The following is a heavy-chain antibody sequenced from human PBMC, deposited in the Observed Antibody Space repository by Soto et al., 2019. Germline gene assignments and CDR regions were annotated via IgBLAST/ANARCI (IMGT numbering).Heavy chain of an antibody. CDR1: GFTFSLYV. CDR2: ISFDGYNK. CDR3: VRHLASGMDV. V-gene: IGHV3-30-3*01. Sequence: QVQMVESGGGVVQPGTSLRLSCAASGFTFSLYVMHWVRQAPGKGLEWVGLISFDGYNKFYADSVKGRFTISRDNSQNTVYLQMDSLRVEDTAVYYCVRHLASGMDVWGQGTTVTVS. J-gene: IGHJ6*02.